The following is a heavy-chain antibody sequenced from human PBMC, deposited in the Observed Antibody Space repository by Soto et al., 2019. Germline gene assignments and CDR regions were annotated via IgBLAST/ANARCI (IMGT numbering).Heavy chain of an antibody. Sequence: SETLSLTCAVYGGSFSGYYWTWIRQPPGKGLEWIGYIYYSGSTNYNPSLKSRVTISVDTSKNQFSLKLSSVTAADTAVYYCARHSVGATDYWGQGTLVTVSS. V-gene: IGHV4-59*08. CDR3: ARHSVGATDY. J-gene: IGHJ4*02. CDR2: IYYSGST. CDR1: GGSFSGYY. D-gene: IGHD1-26*01.